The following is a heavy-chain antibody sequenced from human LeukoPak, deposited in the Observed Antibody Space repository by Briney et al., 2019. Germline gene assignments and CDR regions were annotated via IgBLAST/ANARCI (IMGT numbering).Heavy chain of an antibody. J-gene: IGHJ4*02. V-gene: IGHV5-51*01. CDR2: INPSDSDT. Sequence: GEPLKISCKGSGYSFSTYWIGWVRQMPGKGLEWMGIINPSDSDTRYSPSFQGQVTISADNSISTAYLQWSSLKASDTAMYYCARTGTYAEFDSWGQGSLVTVSS. CDR3: ARTGTYAEFDS. D-gene: IGHD6-13*01. CDR1: GYSFSTYW.